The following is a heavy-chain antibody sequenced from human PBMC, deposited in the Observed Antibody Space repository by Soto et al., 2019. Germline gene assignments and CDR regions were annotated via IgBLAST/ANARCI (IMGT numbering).Heavy chain of an antibody. CDR1: GGSISSYY. Sequence: SETLSLTCTVSGGSISSYYWSWIRQPPGKGLEWIGYIYYSGSTNYNPSLKSRVTISVDTSKNQFSLKLSSVTAADTAVYYCARAARSNWFDPWGQGTLVTVSS. D-gene: IGHD6-6*01. J-gene: IGHJ5*02. CDR3: ARAARSNWFDP. CDR2: IYYSGST. V-gene: IGHV4-59*01.